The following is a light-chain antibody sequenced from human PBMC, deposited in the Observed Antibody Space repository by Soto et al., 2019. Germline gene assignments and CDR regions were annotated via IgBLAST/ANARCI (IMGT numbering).Light chain of an antibody. J-gene: IGKJ1*01. V-gene: IGKV4-1*01. CDR2: WQS. Sequence: DIVMTQSPDSLAVSLGERATINCKSSQSVLYSSKNKNYLAWYHQKPRQSPKVLIYWQSTRVTGVPDRFSGSWSGTVFTLTVSSLQAEDVPVYYCQQYYSGWTFGHGAKVDIK. CDR1: QSVLYSSKNKNY. CDR3: QQYYSGWT.